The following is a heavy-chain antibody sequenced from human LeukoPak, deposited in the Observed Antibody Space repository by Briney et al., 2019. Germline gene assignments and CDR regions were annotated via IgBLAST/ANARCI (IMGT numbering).Heavy chain of an antibody. Sequence: GESLKISCKGSGYTFTNYWIGWVRQMPGKGLEWMGIIYPGDSDSRYSPSFQGQVSFSADKSINTAYLQWTSLKASDTAIYYCARRGNSSYEYFDYWGQGTLGTVSS. CDR2: IYPGDSDS. CDR3: ARRGNSSYEYFDY. D-gene: IGHD5-12*01. CDR1: GYTFTNYW. V-gene: IGHV5-51*01. J-gene: IGHJ4*02.